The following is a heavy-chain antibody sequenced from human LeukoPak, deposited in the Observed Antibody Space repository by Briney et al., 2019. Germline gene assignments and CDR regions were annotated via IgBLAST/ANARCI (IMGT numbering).Heavy chain of an antibody. CDR3: AREYSSGWSDNRYFQH. CDR2: IKQDGSEK. D-gene: IGHD6-19*01. J-gene: IGHJ1*01. CDR1: GFTFSSYW. V-gene: IGHV3-7*01. Sequence: GGSLRLSCAASGFTFSSYWMSWVRQAPGKGLEGVANIKQDGSEKYYVDPVKGRFTISRDNAKNSLYLQMNSLRAEDTAVYYCAREYSSGWSDNRYFQHWGQGTLVTVSS.